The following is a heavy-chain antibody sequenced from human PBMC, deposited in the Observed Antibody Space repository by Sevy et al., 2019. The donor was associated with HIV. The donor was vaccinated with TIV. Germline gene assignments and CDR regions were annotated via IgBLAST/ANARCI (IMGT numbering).Heavy chain of an antibody. Sequence: SETLSLTCSVSGGSISSGDYYWSWIRQPPGKGLEWIGYIYYSGSTYYNPSLKSRVTISVDTSKNQFSLKLSSVTAADTAVYYCARGEDYSYCFSYWGQGTLVTVSS. D-gene: IGHD5-18*01. CDR3: ARGEDYSYCFSY. CDR1: GGSISSGDYY. J-gene: IGHJ4*02. V-gene: IGHV4-30-4*01. CDR2: IYYSGST.